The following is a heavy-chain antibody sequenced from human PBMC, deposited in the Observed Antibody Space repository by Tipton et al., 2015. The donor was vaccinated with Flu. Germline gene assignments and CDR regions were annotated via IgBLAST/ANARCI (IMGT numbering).Heavy chain of an antibody. CDR2: IYYSGST. CDR3: ARFGIAVSAFDI. Sequence: GLVKPSETLSLTCTVSGGSISSYYWSWIRQPPGKGLEWIGYIYYSGSTNYNPSLKSRVTISVDTSKNQFSLKLSSVTAADTAVYYCARFGIAVSAFDIWGQGTMVTVSS. V-gene: IGHV4-59*08. D-gene: IGHD6-19*01. J-gene: IGHJ3*02. CDR1: GGSISSYY.